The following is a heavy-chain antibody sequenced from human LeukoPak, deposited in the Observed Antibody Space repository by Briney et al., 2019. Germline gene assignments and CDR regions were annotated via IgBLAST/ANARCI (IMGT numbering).Heavy chain of an antibody. Sequence: SRTLSLTSAISGDSVSTNSASWNWFRQSPSRGLEWLGRTFYTTKWNNDYAVSVKSRITINPDTSKNPFSLQLNSVTPEDTAVYYCARRRYYDYTGFFDYWGQGTLVTVSS. D-gene: IGHD3-22*01. CDR1: GDSVSTNSAS. J-gene: IGHJ4*02. CDR2: TFYTTKWNN. CDR3: ARRRYYDYTGFFDY. V-gene: IGHV6-1*01.